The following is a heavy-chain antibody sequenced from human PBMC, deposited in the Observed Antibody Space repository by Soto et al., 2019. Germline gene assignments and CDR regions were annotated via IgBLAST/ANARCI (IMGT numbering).Heavy chain of an antibody. J-gene: IGHJ3*01. D-gene: IGHD2-21*02. CDR3: ARGDKGGFDL. V-gene: IGHV3-74*01. Sequence: EVQLVESEGGLVQRGGSLRLSCAAPGFTFNYYWMHWVGQAPGQGLVWVSHIHSDGSSTTYADSVKGRFTISRDNAKNTLYLQMNSLRAEDTAVYYCARGDKGGFDLWGQGTTVTVSS. CDR2: IHSDGSST. CDR1: GFTFNYYW.